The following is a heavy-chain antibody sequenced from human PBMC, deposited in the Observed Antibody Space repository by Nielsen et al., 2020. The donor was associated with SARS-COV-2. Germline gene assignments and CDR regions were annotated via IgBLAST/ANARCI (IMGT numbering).Heavy chain of an antibody. CDR2: INPNSGGT. Sequence: ASVKVSCKASGYTFTGYYMHWVRQAPGQGLEWMGWINPNSGGTNYAQKFQGWVTMTRDTSISTAYMELSRLRSDDTAVYYCARETTIFGYYYYYGMDVWGQGTTVTVSS. D-gene: IGHD3-3*01. J-gene: IGHJ6*02. V-gene: IGHV1-2*04. CDR3: ARETTIFGYYYYYGMDV. CDR1: GYTFTGYY.